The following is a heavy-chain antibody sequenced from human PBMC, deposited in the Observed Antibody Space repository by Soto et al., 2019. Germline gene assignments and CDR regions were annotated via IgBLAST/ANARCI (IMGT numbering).Heavy chain of an antibody. D-gene: IGHD4-17*01. V-gene: IGHV4-59*01. CDR1: GGSISSYY. J-gene: IGHJ4*02. CDR3: ASDTDSGYGDYLD. CDR2: IYYSGST. Sequence: QVQLQESGPGLVKPSETLSLTCTVSGGSISSYYWSWIRQPPGKGLEWIGYIYYSGSTNYNPSLTSRVTISVDTSKNQCSLKLSSVTAADTAVYYCASDTDSGYGDYLDWGQGTLVTVSS.